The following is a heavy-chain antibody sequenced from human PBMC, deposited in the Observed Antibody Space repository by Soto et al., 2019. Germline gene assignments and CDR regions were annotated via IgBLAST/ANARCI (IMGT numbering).Heavy chain of an antibody. D-gene: IGHD3-3*01. V-gene: IGHV4-30-2*01. CDR3: ARAVGSLGRYFDS. CDR1: GASISSDGLS. J-gene: IGHJ4*02. CDR2: IYHTGNT. Sequence: SETLSLTCAVSGASISSDGLSWSWIRQPPGKGLEWIGYIYHTGNTYYNPSLESRVSISIDRSRSHFSLSLSSVTAADTAMYYCARAVGSLGRYFDSWGLGTLVTVSS.